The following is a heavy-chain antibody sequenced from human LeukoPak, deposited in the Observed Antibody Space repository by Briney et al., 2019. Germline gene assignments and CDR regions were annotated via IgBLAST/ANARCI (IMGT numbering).Heavy chain of an antibody. CDR1: GFIFNNYG. D-gene: IGHD3-22*01. Sequence: GGSLRLSCAASGFIFNNYGLIWVRQAPGKGLEWVSAISNDGGGTNYADFVKGRFTISRDNSKNTLFLQMNSLRAEGTALYYCAKGSSGYFVDLWGQGTLVTVSS. CDR2: ISNDGGGT. V-gene: IGHV3-23*01. CDR3: AKGSSGYFVDL. J-gene: IGHJ5*02.